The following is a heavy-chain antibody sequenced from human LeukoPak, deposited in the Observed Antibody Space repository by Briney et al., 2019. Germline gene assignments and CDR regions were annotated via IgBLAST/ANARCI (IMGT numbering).Heavy chain of an antibody. D-gene: IGHD3-3*01. CDR2: IYHSGST. J-gene: IGHJ4*02. CDR3: ARDKVWSGSDFDY. Sequence: SETLFLTCIVSVYSISSGYYWGWIRQPPGKGLEWIGSIYHSGSTYYNPSLKSRVTISVDTSKNQFSLKLSSVTAADTAVYYCARDKVWSGSDFDYWGQGTLVTVSS. V-gene: IGHV4-38-2*02. CDR1: VYSISSGYY.